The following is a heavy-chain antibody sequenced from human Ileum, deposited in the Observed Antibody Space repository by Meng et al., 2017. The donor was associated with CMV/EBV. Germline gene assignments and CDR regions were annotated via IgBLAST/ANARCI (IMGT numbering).Heavy chain of an antibody. Sequence: GESLKISCALSGFSVSSHYMTWVRQAPGKGLEWVSVIYDDGGTYHADSVKGRFTVSRDNSKNTLYLQMNSLTAKDTAIYYCARTLKGSNFWFDTWGQGTLVTVSS. J-gene: IGHJ5*02. CDR1: GFSVSSHY. V-gene: IGHV3-53*01. CDR3: ARTLKGSNFWFDT. D-gene: IGHD4-11*01. CDR2: IYDDGGT.